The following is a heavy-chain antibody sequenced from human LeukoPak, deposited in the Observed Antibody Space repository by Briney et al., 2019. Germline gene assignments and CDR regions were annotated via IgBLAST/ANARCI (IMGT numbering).Heavy chain of an antibody. J-gene: IGHJ4*02. CDR1: GFTFDDYA. D-gene: IGHD3-22*01. V-gene: IGHV3-9*01. CDR3: AKDNSDYYDSSGYYVN. CDR2: ISWNSGSI. Sequence: PGRSLRLSCAASGFTFDDYAMHWVRQAPGKGLEWVSGISWNSGSIGYADSVKGRFTISRDNATNSLYLQMNSLRAEDTALYYCAKDNSDYYDSSGYYVNWGQGTLVTVSS.